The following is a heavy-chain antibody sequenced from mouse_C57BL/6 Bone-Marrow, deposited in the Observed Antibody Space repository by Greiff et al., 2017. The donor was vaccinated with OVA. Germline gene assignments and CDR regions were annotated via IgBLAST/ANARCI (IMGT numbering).Heavy chain of an antibody. CDR1: GYAFSSYW. CDR2: IYPGDGDT. J-gene: IGHJ3*01. CDR3: ARFYGSSYGGFAY. D-gene: IGHD1-1*01. Sequence: VKLMESGAELVKPGASVKISCKASGYAFSSYWMNWVKQRPGKGLEWIGQIYPGDGDTNYNGKFKGKATLTADKSSSTAYMQLSSLTSEDSAVYFCARFYGSSYGGFAYWGQGTLVTVSA. V-gene: IGHV1-80*01.